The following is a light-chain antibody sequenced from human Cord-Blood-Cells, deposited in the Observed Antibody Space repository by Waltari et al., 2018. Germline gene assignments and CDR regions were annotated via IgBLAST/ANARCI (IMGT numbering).Light chain of an antibody. J-gene: IGLJ2*01. Sequence: QSALTQPASVSGSPGPSITIYCTGTSSDVGGYNYVSWYQPHPGKAPKLMIYDVSNRPSGVSNRFSGSKSGNTASLTISGLQAEDEADYYCSSYTSSSTLVVFGGGTKLTVL. CDR1: SSDVGGYNY. V-gene: IGLV2-14*01. CDR3: SSYTSSSTLVV. CDR2: DVS.